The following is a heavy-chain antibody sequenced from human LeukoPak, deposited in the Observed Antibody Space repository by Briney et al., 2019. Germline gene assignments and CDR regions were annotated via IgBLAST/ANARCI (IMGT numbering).Heavy chain of an antibody. J-gene: IGHJ4*02. CDR2: MNPNSGNT. V-gene: IGHV1-8*01. D-gene: IGHD3-3*01. Sequence: ASVKVSCKASGYTFTSYDINWVRQATGQGLEWMGWMNPNSGNTGYAQKFQGRVTMTRNTSISTAYMELSSLRSEDTAVYYCAIDFWSGYDRDYRGQGTLVTVSS. CDR3: AIDFWSGYDRDY. CDR1: GYTFTSYD.